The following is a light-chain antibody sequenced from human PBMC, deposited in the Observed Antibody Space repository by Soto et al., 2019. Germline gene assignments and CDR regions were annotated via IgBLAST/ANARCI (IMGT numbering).Light chain of an antibody. CDR1: QYISSW. CDR3: QQYNTYWT. J-gene: IGKJ1*01. CDR2: AAS. Sequence: DIQMTQSPSTLSASVGDRVTITCRASQYISSWLAWYQQKPGTAPRRLIYAASSLQSGVPSRFSGSGSGTGFTLTISSLQPEDFATYYCQQYNTYWTFGQGTKVDIK. V-gene: IGKV1-5*01.